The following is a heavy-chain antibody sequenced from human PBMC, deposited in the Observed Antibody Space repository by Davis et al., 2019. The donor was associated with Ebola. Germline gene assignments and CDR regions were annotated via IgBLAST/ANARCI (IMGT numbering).Heavy chain of an antibody. Sequence: SVQVSCKASGGTFSSYAISWVRQAPGQGLEWMGRIIPILGITNYAQKFQGRVTMTRDTSTSTVYMELSSLRSEDTAVYYCARDLFSAIVGATTIDYWGQGTLVTVSS. D-gene: IGHD1-26*01. V-gene: IGHV1-69*04. J-gene: IGHJ4*02. CDR3: ARDLFSAIVGATTIDY. CDR1: GGTFSSYA. CDR2: IIPILGIT.